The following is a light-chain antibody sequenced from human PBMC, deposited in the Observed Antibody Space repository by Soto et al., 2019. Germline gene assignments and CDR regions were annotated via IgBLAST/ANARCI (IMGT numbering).Light chain of an antibody. Sequence: QSVLTQTASVSGSPGQSITISCTGTSSDVGGYRYVSWYQQHPGKVPKLIIYDVSNRPSGISDRFSGSKSANTASLTISGLQAEDEADYYCSSYTSTSAYVVFGEGTKLTVL. V-gene: IGLV2-14*01. J-gene: IGLJ2*01. CDR3: SSYTSTSAYVV. CDR1: SSDVGGYRY. CDR2: DVS.